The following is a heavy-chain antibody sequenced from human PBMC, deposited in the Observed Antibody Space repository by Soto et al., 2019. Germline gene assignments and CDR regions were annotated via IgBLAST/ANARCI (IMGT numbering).Heavy chain of an antibody. Sequence: ETLSLTCAVYGGSFSGYYWSWIRQPPGKGLEWIGEINHSGSTNYNPSLKSRVTISVDTPKNQFSLKLSSVTAADTAVYYCARGTGYSYGNFDYWGQGTLVTVSS. CDR2: INHSGST. CDR3: ARGTGYSYGNFDY. D-gene: IGHD5-18*01. V-gene: IGHV4-34*01. J-gene: IGHJ4*02. CDR1: GGSFSGYY.